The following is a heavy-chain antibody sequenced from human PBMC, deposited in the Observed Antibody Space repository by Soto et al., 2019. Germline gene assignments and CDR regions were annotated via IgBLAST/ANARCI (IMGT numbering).Heavy chain of an antibody. J-gene: IGHJ6*03. D-gene: IGHD5-18*01. CDR3: AKGGTAMAYYYYYMDV. CDR1: GFTFSSYA. Sequence: EVQLLESGGGLVQPGGSLRLSCAASGFTFSSYAMSWVRQAPGKGLEWVSAISGSGGSTYYADSVKGRFTISRDNSKNTLYLQMNSLRAEDTAVHYCAKGGTAMAYYYYYMDVWGKGTTVTVSS. CDR2: ISGSGGST. V-gene: IGHV3-23*01.